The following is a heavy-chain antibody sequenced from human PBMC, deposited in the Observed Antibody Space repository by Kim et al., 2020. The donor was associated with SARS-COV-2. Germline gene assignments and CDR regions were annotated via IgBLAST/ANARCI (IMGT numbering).Heavy chain of an antibody. CDR1: GYTLTELS. Sequence: SVKVSCKVSGYTLTELSMHWVRQAPGKGLEWMGGFDPEDGETIYAQKFQGRVTMTEDTSTDTAYMELSSLRSEDTAMYYCATDEYPNQSIRGTYGMDVWGQGTTVTVSS. V-gene: IGHV1-24*01. CDR2: FDPEDGET. CDR3: ATDEYPNQSIRGTYGMDV. J-gene: IGHJ6*02. D-gene: IGHD3-16*01.